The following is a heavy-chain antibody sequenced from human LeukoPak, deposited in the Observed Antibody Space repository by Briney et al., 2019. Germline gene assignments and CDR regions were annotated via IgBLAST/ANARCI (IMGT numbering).Heavy chain of an antibody. J-gene: IGHJ4*02. CDR1: GGPLRSHY. D-gene: IGHD6-19*01. CDR3: ARGGQLAVPDPFDS. CDR2: IYYSGST. Sequence: SETLSLTCTLSGGPLRSHYWSWIRQPPGKALEWLGHIYYSGSTTYSPSLKSRLTISVDTSRNQFSLSLISVTAADTAVYYCARGGQLAVPDPFDSWGQGTLVTVSS. V-gene: IGHV4-59*11.